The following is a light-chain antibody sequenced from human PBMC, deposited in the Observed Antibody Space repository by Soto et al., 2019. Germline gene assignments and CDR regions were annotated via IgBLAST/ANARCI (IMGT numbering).Light chain of an antibody. J-gene: IGLJ1*01. CDR1: NSEVGGYNY. CDR3: TSYTSSITF. V-gene: IGLV2-14*01. Sequence: QSALTQPASVSGSPGQSITISCTGTNSEVGGYNYVSWYQQHPGKAPKLMIYDVSNRPSGVSNRFSGSKSGNTASLTISWLQAVVEADYSCTSYTSSITFFVPGPKDTV. CDR2: DVS.